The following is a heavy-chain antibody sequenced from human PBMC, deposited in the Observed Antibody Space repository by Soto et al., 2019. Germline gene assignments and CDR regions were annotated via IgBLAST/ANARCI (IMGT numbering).Heavy chain of an antibody. CDR1: GFTVSSTY. CDR3: AKDLPPLRLLNYFLYVLDA. CDR2: IESGGST. V-gene: IGHV3-53*01. J-gene: IGHJ6*01. Sequence: GGSLRLSCNAPGFTVSSTYMSWVRQAPGMXLEWVAVIESGGSTHYADSVKGRFTISRDIPKNMIYLQLHTLRAEDTAVYYCAKDLPPLRLLNYFLYVLDAWGQGSPVTVS.